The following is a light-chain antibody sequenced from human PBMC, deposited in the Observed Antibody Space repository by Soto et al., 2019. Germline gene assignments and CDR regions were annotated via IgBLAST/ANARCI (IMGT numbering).Light chain of an antibody. CDR3: QQCYSTPYT. Sequence: DIQMTQSPSSLSASVGDRVTITCRASQSISSYLNWYQQKPGKAPKLLIYAASSLQSGVPSRFSGSGSGTDLTLTISSLQPEDFATYYCQQCYSTPYTCGQGTKLEIK. J-gene: IGKJ2*01. CDR1: QSISSY. CDR2: AAS. V-gene: IGKV1-39*01.